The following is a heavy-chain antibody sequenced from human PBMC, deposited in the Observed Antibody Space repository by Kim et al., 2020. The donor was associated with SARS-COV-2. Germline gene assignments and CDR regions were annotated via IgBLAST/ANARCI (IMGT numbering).Heavy chain of an antibody. Sequence: ASVKVSCKASGYTFTSYALHWVRQAPGQRLEWMGRSNAGNGNTEYSQEFQGRVTITRDTSASTASMELSSLRSEDMAVYYCARSQYTSGGGDMDVWGQGTTVTVSS. V-gene: IGHV1-3*02. J-gene: IGHJ6*02. CDR2: SNAGNGNT. CDR1: GYTFTSYA. D-gene: IGHD6-19*01. CDR3: ARSQYTSGGGDMDV.